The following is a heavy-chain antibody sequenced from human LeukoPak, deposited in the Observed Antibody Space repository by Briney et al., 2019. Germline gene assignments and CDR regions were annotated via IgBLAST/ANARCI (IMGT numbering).Heavy chain of an antibody. V-gene: IGHV1-18*01. CDR1: GYTFTSYD. CDR3: ARYDYGDYYFDY. CDR2: ISAYNGNT. J-gene: IGHJ4*02. D-gene: IGHD4-17*01. Sequence: ASLKVSCKASGYTFTSYDITLVRQAPGQGLEWMGWISAYNGNTNYAQKLQGRVTMTTDTSTSTAYMELRSLTSDDTAVYYCARYDYGDYYFDYWGQGTLVTVSS.